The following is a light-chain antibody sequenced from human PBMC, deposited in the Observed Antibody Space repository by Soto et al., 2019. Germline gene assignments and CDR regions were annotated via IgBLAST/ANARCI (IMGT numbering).Light chain of an antibody. Sequence: QSVLTQPPSASGTPGQRVTISCSGSSSNIGSSSVNWYQQLPGTAPKLLIYTNNQRPSGVPDRFSGSKSGTSASLAISGLQSEAEADYYCEAWDDGLNCYLFGTGTKLTAL. CDR1: SSNIGSSS. CDR3: EAWDDGLNCYL. CDR2: TNN. J-gene: IGLJ1*01. V-gene: IGLV1-44*01.